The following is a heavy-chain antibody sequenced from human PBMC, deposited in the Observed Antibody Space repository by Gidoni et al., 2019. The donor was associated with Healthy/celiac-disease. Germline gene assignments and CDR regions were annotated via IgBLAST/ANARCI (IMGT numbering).Heavy chain of an antibody. J-gene: IGHJ4*02. CDR2: INAGHGNT. D-gene: IGHD1-7*01. CDR3: AREQTGINWNYDYFDY. V-gene: IGHV1-3*01. CDR1: GYTFTSYA. Sequence: QVQLVQSGAEVKKPGASVKVSCKASGYTFTSYAMHWVRQAPGQRLEWMGWINAGHGNTKYSQKFQGRVTITRDTSASTAYMELSSLRSEDTAVYYCAREQTGINWNYDYFDYWGQGTLVTVSS.